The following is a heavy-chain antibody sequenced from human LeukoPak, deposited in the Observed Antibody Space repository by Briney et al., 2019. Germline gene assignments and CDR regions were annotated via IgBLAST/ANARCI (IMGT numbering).Heavy chain of an antibody. V-gene: IGHV4-59*01. CDR1: GGSISSYY. CDR2: IYYSGST. D-gene: IGHD3-10*01. J-gene: IGHJ4*02. CDR3: ARVGTITMVRGVINGGFDY. Sequence: PSETLSLTCAVYGGSISSYYWSWIRQPPGKGLEWIGYIYYSGSTNYNPSLKSRVTISVDTSKNQFSLKLSSVTAADTAVYYCARVGTITMVRGVINGGFDYWGQGTLVTVSS.